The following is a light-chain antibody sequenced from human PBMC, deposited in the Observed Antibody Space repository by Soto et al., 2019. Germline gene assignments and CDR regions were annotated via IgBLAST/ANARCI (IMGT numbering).Light chain of an antibody. CDR2: DVS. V-gene: IGLV2-11*01. J-gene: IGLJ3*02. Sequence: QSVLTQRRSVSGSPGQSVTISCTGTSSDVGGYNYVSWYQQHPGKAPKLMIYDVSKRPSGVPDRFSGSKSGDTASLTISGLQAEDEADYYCSSYADNYVAFGGGTKLTVL. CDR1: SSDVGGYNY. CDR3: SSYADNYVA.